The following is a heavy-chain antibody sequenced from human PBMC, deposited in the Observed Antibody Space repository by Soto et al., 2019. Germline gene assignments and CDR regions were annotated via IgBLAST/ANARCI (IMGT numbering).Heavy chain of an antibody. J-gene: IGHJ6*02. CDR3: ARDNPPVTTNYNYHYSGMDV. CDR1: GGTFSTYG. CDR2: IIPLFGTS. Sequence: QVKLVQSGAEVRKPGSAVKVSCKASGGTFSTYGINWVRQAPGQGLEWMGGIIPLFGTSSYAQQVEGRFTITADESSSTAYMELSILRSEDTAVYYCARDNPPVTTNYNYHYSGMDVWGQGTTVTVSS. D-gene: IGHD4-4*01. V-gene: IGHV1-69*01.